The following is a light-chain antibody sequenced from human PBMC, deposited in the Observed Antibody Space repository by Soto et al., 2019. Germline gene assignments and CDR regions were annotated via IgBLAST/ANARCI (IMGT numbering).Light chain of an antibody. CDR1: QSVDSNY. J-gene: IGKJ5*01. Sequence: EIVLTQSPGTLSLSPWARATLSCRASQSVDSNYLAWYQHKPGQAPRLLIYGASTRATGIPDRFSGSGSGTDFTLTISRLEPEDFAVYYCQQRSNWPTFGQGTRLEIK. V-gene: IGKV3D-20*02. CDR2: GAS. CDR3: QQRSNWPT.